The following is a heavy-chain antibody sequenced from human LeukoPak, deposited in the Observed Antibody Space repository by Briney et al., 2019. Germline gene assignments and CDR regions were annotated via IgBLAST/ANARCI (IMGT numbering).Heavy chain of an antibody. CDR3: ATMAYFGSTDY. CDR1: GGSISSYY. D-gene: IGHD3-10*01. V-gene: IGHV4-59*01. J-gene: IGHJ4*02. Sequence: SETLSLTCTVSGGSISSYYWNWIRQSPGKGLEWIGYIYYSGTTKYNPSLTSRVTISVDTSKNQFSLKLNSVTAADTAVYYCATMAYFGSTDYWGQGTLVTVSS. CDR2: IYYSGTT.